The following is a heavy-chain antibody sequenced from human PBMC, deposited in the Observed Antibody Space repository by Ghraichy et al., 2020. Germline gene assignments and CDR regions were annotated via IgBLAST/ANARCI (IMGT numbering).Heavy chain of an antibody. Sequence: LSLTCAASGFTFGNSWMYWVRQAPGKGLEWVANIQQDGSQKFYVDSVKGRFTISRDNAKNSLYLQMNSLTAEDTAVYYCAGAAWRYWGQGTLVTVSS. D-gene: IGHD1-1*01. V-gene: IGHV3-7*04. CDR3: AGAAWRY. CDR2: IQQDGSQK. CDR1: GFTFGNSW. J-gene: IGHJ4*02.